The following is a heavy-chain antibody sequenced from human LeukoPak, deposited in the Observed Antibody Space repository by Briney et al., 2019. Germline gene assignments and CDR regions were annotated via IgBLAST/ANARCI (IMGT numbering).Heavy chain of an antibody. CDR1: GFPFRNAS. J-gene: IGHJ4*02. D-gene: IGHD5-18*01. Sequence: PGGSLRLSCAASGFPFRNASMSWVRQAPGKGLEWVGRIKSKTHGGTIDYAAPVKDRFTISRDDSKNTLYLQMDSLTTEDTAVYFCAHRDTTMVRVDYWGQGTLVTVSS. V-gene: IGHV3-15*01. CDR2: IKSKTHGGTI. CDR3: AHRDTTMVRVDY.